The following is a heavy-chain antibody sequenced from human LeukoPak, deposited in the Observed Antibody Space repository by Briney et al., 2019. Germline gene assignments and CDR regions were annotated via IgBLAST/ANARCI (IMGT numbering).Heavy chain of an antibody. CDR2: IYYSGST. CDR3: ARRPTYYYDSSGYRRDAFDI. CDR1: GGPISSSSYY. V-gene: IGHV4-39*01. D-gene: IGHD3-22*01. Sequence: SETLSLTCTVSGGPISSSSYYWGWIRQPPGKGLEWIGSIYYSGSTYYNPSLKSRVTISVDTSKNQFSLKLSSVTAADTAVYYCARRPTYYYDSSGYRRDAFDIWGQGTMVTVSS. J-gene: IGHJ3*02.